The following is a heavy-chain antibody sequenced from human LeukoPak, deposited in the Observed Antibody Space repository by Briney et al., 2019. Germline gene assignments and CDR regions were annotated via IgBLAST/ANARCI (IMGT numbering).Heavy chain of an antibody. Sequence: SVEVSCKASGGTFSSYAISWVRQAPGQGLEWMGRIIPILGIANYAQKFQGRVTITADKSTSTAYMELSSLRSEDTAVYYCARRSSHYYYYMDVWGKGTTVTVSS. CDR1: GGTFSSYA. J-gene: IGHJ6*03. CDR2: IIPILGIA. CDR3: ARRSSHYYYYMDV. V-gene: IGHV1-69*04. D-gene: IGHD6-13*01.